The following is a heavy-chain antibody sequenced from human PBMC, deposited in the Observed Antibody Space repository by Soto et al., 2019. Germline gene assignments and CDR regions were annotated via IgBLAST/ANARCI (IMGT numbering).Heavy chain of an antibody. CDR2: ISYDGSTQ. D-gene: IGHD3-22*01. V-gene: IGHV3-30*03. CDR1: GFTFRSYG. J-gene: IGHJ3*02. CDR3: ASSSGYYSGVAYDAFDI. Sequence: QVQLVESGGGVVQPGRSLRLSCAASGFTFRSYGMHWVRQAPGRGLEWLTFISYDGSTQYYADSVRGRFIISRDNSRNTLYLQMNSLRPEDTAVYFCASSSGYYSGVAYDAFDIWGQGTMVTVAS.